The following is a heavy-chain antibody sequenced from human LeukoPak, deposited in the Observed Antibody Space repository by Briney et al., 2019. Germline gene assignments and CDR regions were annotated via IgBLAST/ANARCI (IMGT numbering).Heavy chain of an antibody. Sequence: GGSLRLSCAASGSTFSSYWMSWVRQAPGKGLEWVANIKQDGSEKYYVDSVKGRFTISRDNAKNSLHLQMNSLRAEDTAVYYCARGKRAADDVFDIWGQGTMVTVSS. D-gene: IGHD6-13*01. J-gene: IGHJ3*02. CDR2: IKQDGSEK. CDR1: GSTFSSYW. V-gene: IGHV3-7*01. CDR3: ARGKRAADDVFDI.